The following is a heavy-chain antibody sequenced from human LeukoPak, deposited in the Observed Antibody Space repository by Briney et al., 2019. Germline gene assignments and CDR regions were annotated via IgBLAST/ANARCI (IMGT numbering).Heavy chain of an antibody. CDR2: IYHSGST. J-gene: IGHJ3*02. CDR3: ACLTTADAFDI. D-gene: IGHD3-22*01. V-gene: IGHV4-59*01. CDR1: GVSISSYY. Sequence: SETLSLTCTVSGVSISSYYWSWIRQPPGKGLEWIGYIYHSGSTNYNPSLKSRVTISVDTSKNQFSLSLSSVTAADTAVYYCACLTTADAFDIWGQGTMVTVSS.